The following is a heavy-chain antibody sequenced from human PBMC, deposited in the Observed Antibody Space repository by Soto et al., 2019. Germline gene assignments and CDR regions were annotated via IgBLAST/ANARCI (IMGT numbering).Heavy chain of an antibody. D-gene: IGHD3-9*01. Sequence: GESLKISCKHSGFNFPTFWIAWVRQMPGKGLEWMGTIYPDDSDTRYSPSFQGQVTISADKSISTAYLQWSSLKASDTAMYYCARHILPIYYYYGMDVWGQGTTVTVSS. CDR3: ARHILPIYYYYGMDV. V-gene: IGHV5-51*01. CDR2: IYPDDSDT. CDR1: GFNFPTFW. J-gene: IGHJ6*02.